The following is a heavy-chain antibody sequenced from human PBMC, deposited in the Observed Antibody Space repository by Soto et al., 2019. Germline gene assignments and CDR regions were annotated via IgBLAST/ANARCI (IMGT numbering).Heavy chain of an antibody. Sequence: EVQLVESGGGLVQPGGSLKLSCATSGFTFSDVTIHWGRRASGKGLGWVGRIRSKANSYTTEYGASVKGKFTITRDDAKNAAYLQMNSLKAEDTAVYFCTIFRHGVVGTESFDYWGQGTLVTVSS. J-gene: IGHJ4*03. V-gene: IGHV3-73*01. D-gene: IGHD3-3*01. CDR1: GFTFSDVT. CDR3: TIFRHGVVGTESFDY. CDR2: IRSKANSYTT.